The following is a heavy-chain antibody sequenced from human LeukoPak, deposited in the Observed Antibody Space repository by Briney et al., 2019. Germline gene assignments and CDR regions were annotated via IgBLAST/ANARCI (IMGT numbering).Heavy chain of an antibody. CDR2: ISSSSSYI. J-gene: IGHJ4*02. CDR3: AREAVAGTEDY. D-gene: IGHD6-19*01. Sequence: PGGSLRLSCAASGFTFSSYSINWVRQAPGQGLEWVSSISSSSSYIYYADSVKGRFTISRDNAKNSLYLQMNSLRAEDTAVYYCAREAVAGTEDYWGQGTLVTVSS. V-gene: IGHV3-21*01. CDR1: GFTFSSYS.